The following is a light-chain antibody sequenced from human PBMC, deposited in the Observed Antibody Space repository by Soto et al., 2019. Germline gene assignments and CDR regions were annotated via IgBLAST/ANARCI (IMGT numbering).Light chain of an antibody. V-gene: IGLV7-46*01. CDR2: ETS. J-gene: IGLJ3*02. CDR1: TGAVTSGHY. CDR3: LLSYSGARV. Sequence: QAVVTQEPSLTVSPGETVTLTCGSSTGAVTSGHYPYWFQQKPGQAPRTLIYETSNKHSWTPARFSGSLLGGKAALTLSGAQPEDEAEYYCLLSYSGARVFGGGTKLTVL.